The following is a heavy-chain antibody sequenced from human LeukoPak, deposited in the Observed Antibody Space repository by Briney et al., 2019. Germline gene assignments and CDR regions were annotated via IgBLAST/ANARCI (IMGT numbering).Heavy chain of an antibody. V-gene: IGHV4-38-2*02. CDR2: IYYNGST. CDR1: GYSISSGYY. J-gene: IGHJ4*02. CDR3: ARDSD. Sequence: SETLSLTCTVSGYSISSGYYWGWIRQPPGKGLEWIGSIYYNGSTYYNPSLKSRVTISVDTSKNQFSLKLSSVTAADTAVYYCARDSDWGQGTLVTVSS.